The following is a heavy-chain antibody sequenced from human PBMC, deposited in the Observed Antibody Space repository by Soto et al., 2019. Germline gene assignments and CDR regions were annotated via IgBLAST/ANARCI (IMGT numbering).Heavy chain of an antibody. D-gene: IGHD5-12*01. CDR1: GFSVSNNY. CDR2: IYSAGNT. V-gene: IGHV3-66*01. Sequence: PGGSLRLSCAASGFSVSNNYMGWVSQAPGKELKWVSVIYSAGNTDYADSVKGRFTISRDNSKNMLYLQMNSLRAEDTAVYYCVSPRYSGYSCFNYWGQGSPVTVSS. CDR3: VSPRYSGYSCFNY. J-gene: IGHJ4*02.